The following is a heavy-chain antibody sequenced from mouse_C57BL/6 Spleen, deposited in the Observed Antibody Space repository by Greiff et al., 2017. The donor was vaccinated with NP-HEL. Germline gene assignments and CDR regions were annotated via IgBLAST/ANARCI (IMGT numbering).Heavy chain of an antibody. V-gene: IGHV1-42*01. Sequence: VHVKQSGPELVKPGASVKISCKASGYSFTGYYMNWVKQSPEKSLEWIGEINPSTGGTTYNQKFKAKATLTVDKSSSTAYMQLKSLTSEDSAVYYCARKGSGPYYAMDYWGQGTSVTVSS. CDR2: INPSTGGT. CDR1: GYSFTGYY. J-gene: IGHJ4*01. D-gene: IGHD3-3*01. CDR3: ARKGSGPYYAMDY.